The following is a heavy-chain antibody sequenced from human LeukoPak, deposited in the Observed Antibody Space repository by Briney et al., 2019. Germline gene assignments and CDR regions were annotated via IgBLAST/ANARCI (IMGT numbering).Heavy chain of an antibody. CDR2: IIPIFGTA. Sequence: ASVKVSCKASGGTFSSYAISWVRQAPGQGLEWMGGIIPIFGTANYAQKFQGRVTITADESTSTAYMELSSLRSEDTAVYYCASWSRFLERLSPFDYWGQGTLVTVSS. J-gene: IGHJ4*02. CDR3: ASWSRFLERLSPFDY. CDR1: GGTFSSYA. D-gene: IGHD3-3*01. V-gene: IGHV1-69*13.